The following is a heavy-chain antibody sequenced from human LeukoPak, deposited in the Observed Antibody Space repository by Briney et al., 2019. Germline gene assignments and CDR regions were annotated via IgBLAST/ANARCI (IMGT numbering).Heavy chain of an antibody. V-gene: IGHV4-34*01. D-gene: IGHD3-16*02. J-gene: IGHJ5*02. CDR1: GGSFSGYY. CDR3: ARSGADYIWGSYRFGSWFDP. CDR2: INHSGST. Sequence: SETLSLTCAVYGGSFSGYYWSWIRQPPGKGLEWIGEINHSGSTNYNPSLKSRVTISVDTSKNQFSLKVNSVTAADTAVYYCARSGADYIWGSYRFGSWFDPWGQGTLVTVSS.